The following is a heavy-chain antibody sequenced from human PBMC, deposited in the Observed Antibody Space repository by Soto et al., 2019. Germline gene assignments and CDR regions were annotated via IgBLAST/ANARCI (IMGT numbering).Heavy chain of an antibody. J-gene: IGHJ6*02. D-gene: IGHD3-16*01. CDR3: AKDRDMIPPDYYYGMDV. V-gene: IGHV3-30*18. Sequence: QVQLVESGGGVVQPGRSLRLSCAASGFTFSSYGMHWVRQAPGKGLEWVAVISYDGSNKYYADSVKGRFTISRDNSKNTLYLQMNSLRAEDTAVYYCAKDRDMIPPDYYYGMDVWGQGTTVTVSS. CDR2: ISYDGSNK. CDR1: GFTFSSYG.